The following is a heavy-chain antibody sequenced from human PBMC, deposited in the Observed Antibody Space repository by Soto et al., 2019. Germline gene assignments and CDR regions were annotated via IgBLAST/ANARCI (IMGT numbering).Heavy chain of an antibody. CDR1: GYTFTGYD. J-gene: IGHJ6*03. V-gene: IGHV1-8*01. Sequence: ASVKVSCKASGYTFTGYDINWVRQATGQGLEWMGWMNPNSGNTGYAQKFQGRVTMTRNTSISTAYMELSSLRSEDTAVYYCARGVYDFWSGPKHDYYYYYMDVWGKGTTVTVSS. D-gene: IGHD3-3*01. CDR2: MNPNSGNT. CDR3: ARGVYDFWSGPKHDYYYYYMDV.